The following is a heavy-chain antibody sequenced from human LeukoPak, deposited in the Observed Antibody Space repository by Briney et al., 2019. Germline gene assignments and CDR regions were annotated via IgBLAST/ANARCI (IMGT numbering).Heavy chain of an antibody. CDR2: ISSSGSTI. CDR3: ARRGGSYYYNWFDP. Sequence: GGSLRLSCAASGLTFSSHWMHWVRQAPGKGLEWVSYISSSGSTIYYADSVKGRFTISRDNAKNSLYLQMNSLRAEDTAVYYCARRGGSYYYNWFDPWGQGTLVTVSS. D-gene: IGHD1-26*01. CDR1: GLTFSSHW. J-gene: IGHJ5*02. V-gene: IGHV3-48*04.